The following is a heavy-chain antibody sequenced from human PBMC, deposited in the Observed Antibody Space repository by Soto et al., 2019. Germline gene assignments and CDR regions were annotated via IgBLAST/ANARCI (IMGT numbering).Heavy chain of an antibody. V-gene: IGHV3-30-3*01. CDR2: ISYDGSNK. J-gene: IGHJ6*02. D-gene: IGHD5-12*01. Sequence: SLRLSCAASGFTFSSYAMHWVRQAPGKGLEWVAVISYDGSNKYYADSVKGRFTISRDNSKNTLYLQMNSLRAEDTAVYYCARDYYRFNSGYGFSMDVWGQGT. CDR3: ARDYYRFNSGYGFSMDV. CDR1: GFTFSSYA.